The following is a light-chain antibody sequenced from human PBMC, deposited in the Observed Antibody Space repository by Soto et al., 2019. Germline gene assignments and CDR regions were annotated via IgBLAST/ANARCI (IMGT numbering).Light chain of an antibody. J-gene: IGLJ1*01. CDR3: CSYAGTYTFYD. V-gene: IGLV2-11*01. CDR1: SSDVGGYDL. CDR2: DVT. Sequence: QSVLTQPRSVSGSPGQSVTISCTGTSSDVGGYDLVSWYQQHPGKAPKLMIYDVTKRPSGVPDRFSGSRSGNTASLTISGLQAEDDADYYCCSYAGTYTFYDFGTGTKLTVL.